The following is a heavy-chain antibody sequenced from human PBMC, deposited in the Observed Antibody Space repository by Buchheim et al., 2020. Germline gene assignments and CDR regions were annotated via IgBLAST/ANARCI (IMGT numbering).Heavy chain of an antibody. J-gene: IGHJ5*02. V-gene: IGHV4-39*01. CDR3: ARLLHGSERRFDP. D-gene: IGHD3-10*01. CDR1: GASINSPSNY. Sequence: QLQLQESGPGLVKPSETLSLACTVSGASINSPSNYWDWLRQPPGKGLEWIGSIYYSGITYYNPSLKSRVTMSVDTSKNPFSLKLTTVTAADTAVYYCARLLHGSERRFDPWGQGTL. CDR2: IYYSGIT.